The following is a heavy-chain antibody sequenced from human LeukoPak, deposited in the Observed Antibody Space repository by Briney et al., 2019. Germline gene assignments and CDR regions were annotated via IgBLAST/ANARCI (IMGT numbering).Heavy chain of an antibody. Sequence: SETLSLTCAVYGGSFSGYYWSWIRQPPGKGLEWIGEINHSGSTNYNPSLKSRVTISVDTSKNQFSLKLSSVTAADTAVYYCASTVRYYGSGSYFDYWGQGTLVTVSS. V-gene: IGHV4-34*01. CDR2: INHSGST. CDR1: GGSFSGYY. D-gene: IGHD3-10*01. CDR3: ASTVRYYGSGSYFDY. J-gene: IGHJ4*02.